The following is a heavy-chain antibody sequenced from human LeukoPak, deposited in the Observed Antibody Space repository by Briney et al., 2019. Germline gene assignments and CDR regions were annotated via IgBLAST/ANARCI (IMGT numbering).Heavy chain of an antibody. CDR3: ARDQGSGNCDF. CDR1: GYTFATYG. D-gene: IGHD3-3*01. Sequence: SVTVSCKASGYTFATYGFSWVRQAPGQGLEWMGWISAYNGHRTYAQNFQGRVSMTTDSSTNTAYMELRSLRPDDTAVYYCARDQGSGNCDFWGQGSVLTVSS. J-gene: IGHJ4*02. CDR2: ISAYNGHR. V-gene: IGHV1-18*01.